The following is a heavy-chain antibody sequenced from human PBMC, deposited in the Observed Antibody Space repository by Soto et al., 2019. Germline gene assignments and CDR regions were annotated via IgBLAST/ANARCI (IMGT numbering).Heavy chain of an antibody. Sequence: GESLKISCKGSGYSFTTYWIGWVRQMPGKGLEGMVIIYPGDSDTRYSRSFQGQVTISADKPINTTYLQWSSLKASDTAIYYCARQAAAGKYYYAIDVWGQGTTVTVSS. CDR1: GYSFTTYW. CDR2: IYPGDSDT. D-gene: IGHD6-13*01. CDR3: ARQAAAGKYYYAIDV. V-gene: IGHV5-51*01. J-gene: IGHJ6*02.